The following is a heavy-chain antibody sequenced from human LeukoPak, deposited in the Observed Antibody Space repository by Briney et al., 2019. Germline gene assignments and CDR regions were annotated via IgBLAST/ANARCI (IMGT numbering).Heavy chain of an antibody. CDR2: MRQDGSAK. CDR1: GFTFSNYW. J-gene: IGHJ4*02. CDR3: TRFSRSSSSNY. V-gene: IGHV3-7*01. Sequence: GGSLRLSCAASGFTFSNYWMSWVRQAPGKGLEWVAIMRQDGSAKKYVDSVKGRFTISRDNAKNSLYLEMNSLRAEDTAVYYCTRFSRSSSSNYWGQGTLVTVSS. D-gene: IGHD6-6*01.